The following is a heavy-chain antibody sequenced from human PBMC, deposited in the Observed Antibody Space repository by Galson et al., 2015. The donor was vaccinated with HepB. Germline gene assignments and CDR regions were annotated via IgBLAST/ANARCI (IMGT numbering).Heavy chain of an antibody. CDR3: ARAMDTAMVLSLFDI. Sequence: SLRLSCAASRFTFSRYSMNWVRQAPGKGLEWLSSISSSSGYIYYADSVKGRFTISRDNAKNSLFLQMNSLRAEDTAVYYCARAMDTAMVLSLFDIWGQGTMVTVSS. D-gene: IGHD5-18*01. V-gene: IGHV3-21*01. CDR1: RFTFSRYS. CDR2: ISSSSGYI. J-gene: IGHJ3*02.